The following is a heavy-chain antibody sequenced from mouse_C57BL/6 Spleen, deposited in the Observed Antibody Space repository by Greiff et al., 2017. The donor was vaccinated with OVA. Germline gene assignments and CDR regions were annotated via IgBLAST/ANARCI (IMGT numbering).Heavy chain of an antibody. CDR2: ISSGSSTI. J-gene: IGHJ4*01. V-gene: IGHV5-17*01. Sequence: EVMLVESGGGLVKPGGSLKLSCAASGFTFSDYGMHWVRQAPEKGLEWVAYISSGSSTIYYADTVKGRFTISRDNAKNTLFLQMTSLRSEDTAMYYCARITTGAMDDWGQGTSVTVSS. CDR1: GFTFSDYG. CDR3: ARITTGAMDD. D-gene: IGHD1-1*01.